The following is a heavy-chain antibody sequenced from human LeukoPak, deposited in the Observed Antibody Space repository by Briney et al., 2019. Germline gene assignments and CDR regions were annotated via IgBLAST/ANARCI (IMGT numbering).Heavy chain of an antibody. D-gene: IGHD6-6*01. CDR2: IYTSGST. CDR1: GGSISSGSYY. Sequence: SQTLSLTCTVSGGSISSGSYYWSWIRQPAGKGLEWIGRIYTSGSTNYNPSLKSRVTISVDTSKNQFSLKLSSVTAADTAVYYCARVRRVQRSSIAARGAFDIWGQGTMVTVSS. J-gene: IGHJ3*02. V-gene: IGHV4-61*02. CDR3: ARVRRVQRSSIAARGAFDI.